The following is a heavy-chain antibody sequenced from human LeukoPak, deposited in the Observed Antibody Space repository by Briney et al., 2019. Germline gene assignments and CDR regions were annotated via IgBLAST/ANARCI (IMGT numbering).Heavy chain of an antibody. J-gene: IGHJ4*02. D-gene: IGHD3-3*01. CDR2: ISAYNGNT. Sequence: GASVKVSCKASGGTFSSYTISWVRQAPGQGLEWMGWISAYNGNTNYAQKLQGRVTMTTDTSTSTAYMELRSLRSDDTAVYYCARATEIRFLEWSPFDYWGQGTLVTVSS. CDR1: GGTFSSYT. V-gene: IGHV1-18*01. CDR3: ARATEIRFLEWSPFDY.